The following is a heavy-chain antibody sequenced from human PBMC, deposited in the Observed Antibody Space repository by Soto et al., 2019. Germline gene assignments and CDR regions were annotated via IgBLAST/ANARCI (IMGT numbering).Heavy chain of an antibody. CDR2: IDYRGNT. J-gene: IGHJ4*02. D-gene: IGHD7-27*01. CDR1: GGSFSPYH. Sequence: SETLSLTCAVYGGSFSPYHWSWIRQAPGRGLEWIGEIDYRGNTNYIPSLRSRVSMSVDTSKNQFSLRLNGVTAADTAVYFCARSMNVHKHHHWGIDSWCPGIRLTLSS. V-gene: IGHV4-34*01. CDR3: ARSMNVHKHHHWGIDS.